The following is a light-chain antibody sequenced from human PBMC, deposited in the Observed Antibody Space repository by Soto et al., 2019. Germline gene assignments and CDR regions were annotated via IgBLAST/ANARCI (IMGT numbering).Light chain of an antibody. CDR1: QSVSSK. J-gene: IGKJ2*01. CDR2: GVS. V-gene: IGKV3-15*01. Sequence: EIVMTQSPATLSVSPGERATLSCRASQSVSSKLAWFQQKPGQAPSLLIYGVSTRATGVPVRFSGSGSETEFTLTVNSLQSEDFGVYYCQQYNNWPHTFGQGDKVNIE. CDR3: QQYNNWPHT.